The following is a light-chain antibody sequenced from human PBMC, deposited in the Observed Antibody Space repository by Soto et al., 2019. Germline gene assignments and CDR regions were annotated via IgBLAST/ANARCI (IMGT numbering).Light chain of an antibody. CDR2: EVS. Sequence: QSAVTQPASVSGSPGQSITISCTGTSSDVGGYDYVSWYQQYPGKAPRLIIYEVSNRPSGVSNRFSASKSGNTASLTISGLRAEDEGDYFCSSFTGTSALILFGGGTKLTVL. CDR1: SSDVGGYDY. CDR3: SSFTGTSALIL. V-gene: IGLV2-14*01. J-gene: IGLJ2*01.